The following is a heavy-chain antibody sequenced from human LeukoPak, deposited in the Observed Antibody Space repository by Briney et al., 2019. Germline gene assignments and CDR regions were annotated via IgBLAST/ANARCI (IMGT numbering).Heavy chain of an antibody. J-gene: IGHJ6*02. CDR3: ARRALVGSMEV. CDR1: GFTFSTYA. Sequence: QPRESLRLSCAASGFTFSTYAMRWVRQVPGKGLEWVSAISGSGENTPYADSVKGRFAISRDNTKNTMYLQMNSLRAEDTAVDYCARRALVGSMEVWGQGTTVTVSS. CDR2: ISGSGENT. V-gene: IGHV3-23*01. D-gene: IGHD2-8*02.